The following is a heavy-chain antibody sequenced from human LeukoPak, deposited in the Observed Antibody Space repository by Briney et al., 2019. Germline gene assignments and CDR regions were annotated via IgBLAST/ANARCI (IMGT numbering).Heavy chain of an antibody. V-gene: IGHV1-18*01. J-gene: IGHJ4*02. CDR1: GYTFTSYG. CDR2: ISAYNGNT. Sequence: ASVKVSCKASGYTFTSYGISWVRQAPGQGLEWMGWISAYNGNTIYAQKFQGRVTMTEDTSTDTAYMELSSLRSEDTAVYYCATPRRDQLLLGLDYWGQGTLVTVSS. D-gene: IGHD2-2*01. CDR3: ATPRRDQLLLGLDY.